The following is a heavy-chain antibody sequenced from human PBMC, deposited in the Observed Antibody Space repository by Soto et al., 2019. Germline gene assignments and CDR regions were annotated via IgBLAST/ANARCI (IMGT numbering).Heavy chain of an antibody. Sequence: QVQLQASGPGLVKPSETLSLTCTVSGGSVSSGSYYWSWIRQPPGKGLEWIGYIDYSGSTNYNPSRTSRVTISVDTSKNQFSLKLSSVTAADTAVYYCARDYYGMDVWGQGATVTVSS. J-gene: IGHJ6*02. CDR1: GGSVSSGSYY. CDR3: ARDYYGMDV. V-gene: IGHV4-61*01. CDR2: IDYSGST.